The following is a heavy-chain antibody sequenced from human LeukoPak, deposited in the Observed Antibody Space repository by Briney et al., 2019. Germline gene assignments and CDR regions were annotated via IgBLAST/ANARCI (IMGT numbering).Heavy chain of an antibody. CDR2: IYHSGST. D-gene: IGHD3-3*01. V-gene: IGHV4-30-2*02. CDR3: ASSGYDFWSGYYMDYGMDV. CDR1: GGSISSGGYS. J-gene: IGHJ6*02. Sequence: PSETLSLTCAVSGGSISSGGYSWSWIRQPPGKGLEWIGYIYHSGSTYYNPSLKSRVTISVDTSKNQFSLKLSSVTAADTAVYYCASSGYDFWSGYYMDYGMDVWGQGTTVTVSS.